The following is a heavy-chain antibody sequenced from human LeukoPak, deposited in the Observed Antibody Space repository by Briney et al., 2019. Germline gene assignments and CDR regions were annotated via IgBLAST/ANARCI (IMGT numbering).Heavy chain of an antibody. Sequence: SETLSLTCAVYGVSFSGYYWTWIRQPPGKGLEWIGEIIRGGSTNYNPSLKSRVTISVDTSKNQFSLNLSSVTAADTAVYYCARAYYDSSGYYVVKYFQHWGQGTLVTVSS. CDR3: ARAYYDSSGYYVVKYFQH. J-gene: IGHJ1*01. CDR1: GVSFSGYY. V-gene: IGHV4-34*12. CDR2: IIRGGST. D-gene: IGHD3-22*01.